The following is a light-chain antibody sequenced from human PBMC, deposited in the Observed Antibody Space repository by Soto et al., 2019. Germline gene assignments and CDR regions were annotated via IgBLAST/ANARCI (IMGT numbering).Light chain of an antibody. V-gene: IGLV2-14*01. CDR3: RSYTSSSTLVV. CDR2: DVS. Sequence: QSALTQPASVSGSPGQSITISCTGTSSDVGGYNYVSWYQQHPGKAPKLMIYDVSNRPSGVSNRFSGSKSGKTASLTISGLQAEDEADYYCRSYTSSSTLVVFGGGTKLTVL. J-gene: IGLJ3*02. CDR1: SSDVGGYNY.